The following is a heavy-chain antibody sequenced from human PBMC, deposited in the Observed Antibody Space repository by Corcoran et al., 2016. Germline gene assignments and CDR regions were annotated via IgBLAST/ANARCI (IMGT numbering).Heavy chain of an antibody. CDR3: AKDPYYDFWSGYTPYGMDV. CDR2: IYTGGGT. CDR1: GFTVSGNY. D-gene: IGHD3-3*01. V-gene: IGHV3-53*01. J-gene: IGHJ6*02. Sequence: EVQLVEAGGGLIQPGGSLRLSCAASGFTVSGNYMNWVRQAPGKGLEWVSVIYTGGGTYYADSVKGRFTISRDNSKNTLYLQMNSLRAEDTAVYYCAKDPYYDFWSGYTPYGMDVWGQGTTVTVSS.